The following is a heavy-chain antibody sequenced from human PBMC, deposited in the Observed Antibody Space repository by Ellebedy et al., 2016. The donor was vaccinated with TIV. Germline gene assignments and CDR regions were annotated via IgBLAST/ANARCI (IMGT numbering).Heavy chain of an antibody. CDR2: MYTYNGET. CDR1: GYTFTSYG. J-gene: IGHJ3*02. Sequence: AASVKVSCKASGYTFTSYGITWVRQAPGKGLEWMGWMYTYNGETIYAQKFQGRVTMTEDTSTDTAYMELSSLRSEDTAVYYCATAYGDYVHDAFDIWGQGTMVTVSS. D-gene: IGHD4-17*01. CDR3: ATAYGDYVHDAFDI. V-gene: IGHV1-18*04.